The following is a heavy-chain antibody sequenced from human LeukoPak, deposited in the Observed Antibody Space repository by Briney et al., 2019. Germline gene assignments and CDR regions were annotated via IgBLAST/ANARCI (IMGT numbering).Heavy chain of an antibody. V-gene: IGHV4-59*08. CDR2: IYYSGST. Sequence: SETLSLTCTVSGGSINTNYWSWIRQPPGKGLEWIGYIYYSGSTNYNPSLKSRVTISVDTSKNQFSLKLSSVTAADTAVYYCARHDEWEANFDYWGQGTLVTVSS. J-gene: IGHJ4*02. CDR1: GGSINTNY. D-gene: IGHD1-26*01. CDR3: ARHDEWEANFDY.